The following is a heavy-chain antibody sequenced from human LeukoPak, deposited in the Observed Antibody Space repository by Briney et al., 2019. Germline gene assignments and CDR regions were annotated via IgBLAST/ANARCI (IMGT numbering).Heavy chain of an antibody. CDR2: ISYDGSNK. V-gene: IGHV3-30*18. D-gene: IGHD6-13*01. J-gene: IGHJ4*02. Sequence: GGSLRLSCAASGFTLSDYWMSWVRQAPGKGLEWVAVISYDGSNKYYADSVKGRFTISRDNSKNTLYLQMNSLRAEDTAVYYCAKDSQQQPFDYWGQGTLVTVSS. CDR3: AKDSQQQPFDY. CDR1: GFTLSDYW.